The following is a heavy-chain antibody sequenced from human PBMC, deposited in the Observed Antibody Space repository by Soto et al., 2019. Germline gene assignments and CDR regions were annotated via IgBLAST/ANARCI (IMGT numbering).Heavy chain of an antibody. Sequence: EVQLVESGGGLVQPGGSLRLSCVASGFTFSSYEMNWVRQAPGKGLEWVSDISSSGTTIHYADSVKGRFTISRDNAKNSLYLQMNSLRAEDTAVCYCARDWGYSKKADYWGQGTLVTVSS. CDR2: ISSSGTTI. D-gene: IGHD4-4*01. CDR1: GFTFSSYE. CDR3: ARDWGYSKKADY. J-gene: IGHJ4*02. V-gene: IGHV3-48*03.